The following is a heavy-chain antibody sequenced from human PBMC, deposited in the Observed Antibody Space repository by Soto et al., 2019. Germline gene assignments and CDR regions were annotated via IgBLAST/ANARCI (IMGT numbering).Heavy chain of an antibody. CDR3: ARVSSGWSDAFDY. V-gene: IGHV1-2*04. J-gene: IGHJ4*02. CDR2: INPNSGGT. CDR1: GYTFTGYY. D-gene: IGHD6-19*01. Sequence: GASVKVSCKASGYTFTGYYMHWVRQAPGQGLEWMGWINPNSGGTNYAQKFQGWVTMTRDTSISTAYMELSRLRSDDTAVYYCARVSSGWSDAFDYWGQGTLVTVSS.